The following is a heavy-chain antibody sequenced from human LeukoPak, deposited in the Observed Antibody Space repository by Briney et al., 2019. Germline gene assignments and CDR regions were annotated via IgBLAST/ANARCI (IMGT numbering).Heavy chain of an antibody. CDR3: ARERAAGNPSHFDY. D-gene: IGHD6-13*01. Sequence: SETLSLTCTVSGGSISSYYWNWIRQPAGKGLEWIGRIYTSGTTNYNPSLKSRVTMSVDTSKNQFSLKMNSMTAADTAVYYCARERAAGNPSHFDYWGQGSLVTVSS. J-gene: IGHJ4*02. CDR2: IYTSGTT. CDR1: GGSISSYY. V-gene: IGHV4-4*07.